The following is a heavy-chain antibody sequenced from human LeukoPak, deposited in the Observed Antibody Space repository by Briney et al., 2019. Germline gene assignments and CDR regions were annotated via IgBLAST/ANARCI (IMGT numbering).Heavy chain of an antibody. CDR1: GYTFTTYA. CDR2: INTNTGNP. D-gene: IGHD6-13*01. J-gene: IGHJ4*02. CDR3: ARVPYSSSPYFDY. V-gene: IGHV7-4-1*02. Sequence: ASVKVSCKTSGYTFTTYAMNWVRQAPGQGLEWMGWINTNTGNPTYAQGFTGRFVFSLDTSVNTAYLQISSLKAEDTAVYYCARVPYSSSPYFDYWGQGALVIVSS.